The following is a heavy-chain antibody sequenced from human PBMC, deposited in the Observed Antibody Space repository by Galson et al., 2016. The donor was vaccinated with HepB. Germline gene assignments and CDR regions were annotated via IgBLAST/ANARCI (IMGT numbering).Heavy chain of an antibody. J-gene: IGHJ6*02. V-gene: IGHV3-7*01. CDR1: GFTFSTYW. D-gene: IGHD3-10*01. CDR3: ARDRNYYASGSYRPGGMDV. CDR2: IKQDGSEN. Sequence: SLRLSCAASGFTFSTYWMTWVRQAPGKGLEWVARIKQDGSENYYVDSVKGRFTISRDNAEDSLYLQMNSLRVEDTAVYYCARDRNYYASGSYRPGGMDVWGQGTTVTVSS.